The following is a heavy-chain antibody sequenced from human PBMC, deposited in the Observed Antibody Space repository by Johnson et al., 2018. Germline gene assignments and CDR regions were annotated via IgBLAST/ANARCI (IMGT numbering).Heavy chain of an antibody. V-gene: IGHV4-39*07. CDR1: GGSISSSSYY. CDR3: AKKGLGDFWSGSYHYYCMDV. Sequence: QVQLQESGPGLVKPSETLSLTCTVSGGSISSSSYYWGWIRQPPGKGLEWIGSIYYSGSTYYNPSLTSRVTISVDTSTNQFSLKLSSVTAADTAVYYCAKKGLGDFWSGSYHYYCMDVWGKGTTVTVSS. CDR2: IYYSGST. D-gene: IGHD3-3*01. J-gene: IGHJ6*03.